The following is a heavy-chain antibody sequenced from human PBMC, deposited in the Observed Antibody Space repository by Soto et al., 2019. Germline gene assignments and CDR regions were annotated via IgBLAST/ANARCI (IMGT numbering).Heavy chain of an antibody. J-gene: IGHJ4*02. CDR3: ARGRYNSGAYPKFFEY. Sequence: EVQLMESGGGLVQPGGSLRVSCAASGFEFSAYWMTWVRQAPGKGLEWVANIKKDGREKYYGDSVRGRFSVFRDNAQNAVFLQMNSLKGEDTAVYYCARGRYNSGAYPKFFEYWGQGTLVTVSS. V-gene: IGHV3-7*01. CDR2: IKKDGREK. D-gene: IGHD5-12*01. CDR1: GFEFSAYW.